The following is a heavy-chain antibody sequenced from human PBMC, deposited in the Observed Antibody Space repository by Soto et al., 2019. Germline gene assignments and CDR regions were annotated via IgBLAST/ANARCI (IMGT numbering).Heavy chain of an antibody. Sequence: GGSLRLSCAASGFTFSSYEMNWVRQAPGKGLEWVSYISSSGSTIYYADSVKGRFTISRDNAKNSLYLQMNSLRAEDTAVDYCARDDRGGGYCSGGSCYYYYGMDVWGQGTTVTVSS. CDR1: GFTFSSYE. CDR2: ISSSGSTI. CDR3: ARDDRGGGYCSGGSCYYYYGMDV. D-gene: IGHD2-15*01. V-gene: IGHV3-48*03. J-gene: IGHJ6*02.